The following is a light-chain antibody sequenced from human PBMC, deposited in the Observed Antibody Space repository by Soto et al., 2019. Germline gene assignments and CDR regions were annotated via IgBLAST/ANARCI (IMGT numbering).Light chain of an antibody. V-gene: IGKV3-11*01. Sequence: EIVLTQSPATLSLSPGERATLSCRASQSVSSYLAWYQQKPGQAPRLLIYDASNRATGIPDRFSGSGSGTDFILTISSLQSEDFAVYYCQQYNDWPPWTFGQGTKVDI. CDR3: QQYNDWPPWT. CDR1: QSVSSY. J-gene: IGKJ1*01. CDR2: DAS.